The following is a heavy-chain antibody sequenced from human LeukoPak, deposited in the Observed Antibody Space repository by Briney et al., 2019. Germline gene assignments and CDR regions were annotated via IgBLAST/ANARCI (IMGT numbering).Heavy chain of an antibody. J-gene: IGHJ5*02. CDR2: IHPNGGST. V-gene: IGHV1-46*01. CDR1: GYTFTSYG. D-gene: IGHD3-22*01. CDR3: ARPTYDSSGYYPFDR. Sequence: ASVKVSCKASGYTFTSYGISWVRQAPGQGLEWMGMIHPNGGSTNYAQKFQGRVTMTRDTSTSTVYMELSSLRSEDTAVYYCARPTYDSSGYYPFDRWGQGTLVTVSS.